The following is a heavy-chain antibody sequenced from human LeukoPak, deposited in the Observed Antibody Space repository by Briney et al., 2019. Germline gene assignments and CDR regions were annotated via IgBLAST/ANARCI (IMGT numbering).Heavy chain of an antibody. CDR3: ANDYYYGMDV. V-gene: IGHV3-23*01. J-gene: IGHJ6*02. Sequence: GGSLRLSCAASGFTFSSYAMSWVRQAPGKGLEWFSAISGSGGSTYYADSVKGRFTISRDNSKNTLYLQMNSLGAEDTAIYYCANDYYYGMDVWGQGTTVTVSS. CDR2: ISGSGGST. CDR1: GFTFSSYA.